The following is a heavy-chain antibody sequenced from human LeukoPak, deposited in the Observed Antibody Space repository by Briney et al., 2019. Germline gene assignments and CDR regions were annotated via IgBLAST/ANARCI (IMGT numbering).Heavy chain of an antibody. CDR2: VHYSGST. D-gene: IGHD3-22*01. Sequence: GSLRLSCAASGFTFSSYAMTWVRQAPGKGLEWIGTVHYSGSTYYSPSLVSRVTISVDTSKNQFSLKLASVTAADTAFYYCARLGGYYDPPDYWGQGTLITVAS. J-gene: IGHJ4*02. V-gene: IGHV4-39*01. CDR3: ARLGGYYDPPDY. CDR1: GFTFSSYA.